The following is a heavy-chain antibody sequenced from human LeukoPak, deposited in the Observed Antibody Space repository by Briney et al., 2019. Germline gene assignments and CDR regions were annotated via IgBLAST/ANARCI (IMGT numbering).Heavy chain of an antibody. V-gene: IGHV1-69*02. CDR2: IIPILGIA. D-gene: IGHD3-16*02. Sequence: ASVKVSCKASGGTFSSYTISWVRQAPGQGLEWMGRIIPILGIANYAQKFQGRVTITADKSTSTAYMELSSLRSEDTAVYYCARAAKYDYVWGSYRSNDAFDIWAKGQWSPSLQ. CDR3: ARAAKYDYVWGSYRSNDAFDI. J-gene: IGHJ3*02. CDR1: GGTFSSYT.